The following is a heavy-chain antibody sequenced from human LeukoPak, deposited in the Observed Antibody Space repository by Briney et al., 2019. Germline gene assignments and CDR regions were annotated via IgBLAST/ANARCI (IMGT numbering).Heavy chain of an antibody. CDR3: ARENVWGSYRFHT. J-gene: IGHJ5*02. D-gene: IGHD3-16*02. CDR2: INPNSGGT. Sequence: ASVKVSCKASGYTFTGYYMHWVRQAPGQGLEWMGWINPNSGGTNYAQKFQGRVTMTRDTSISTAYMELSRLRSDDTAVYYCARENVWGSYRFHTWGQGTLVTVPS. V-gene: IGHV1-2*02. CDR1: GYTFTGYY.